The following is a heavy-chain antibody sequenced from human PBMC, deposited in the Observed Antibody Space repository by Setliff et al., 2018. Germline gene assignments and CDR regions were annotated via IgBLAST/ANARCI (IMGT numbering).Heavy chain of an antibody. Sequence: ASVKVSCKASGYTFTSYGVSWVRQAPGQGLEWMGWISTYKANTKYAQRFQGRVTMTTDTSTSTAYMELRSLRSDDTAVYYCVRYAGWQYDDYARVYFPHWGQGTLVTVSS. CDR2: ISTYKANT. CDR1: GYTFTSYG. CDR3: VRYAGWQYDDYARVYFPH. V-gene: IGHV1-18*01. J-gene: IGHJ1*01. D-gene: IGHD4-17*01.